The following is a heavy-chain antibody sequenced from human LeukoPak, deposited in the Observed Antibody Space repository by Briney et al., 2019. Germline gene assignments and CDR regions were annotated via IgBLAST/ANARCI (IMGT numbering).Heavy chain of an antibody. CDR2: IWYDGSNK. CDR3: ARGIHDSQRKYYFDY. CDR1: GFTFSSYG. Sequence: GRSLRLSCAASGFTFSSYGMHWVRQAPGKGLERVAVIWYDGSNKYYADSVKGRFTISRDNSKNTLYLQMNSLRAEDTAVYYCARGIHDSQRKYYFDYWGQGTLVTVSS. J-gene: IGHJ4*02. V-gene: IGHV3-33*01. D-gene: IGHD2-15*01.